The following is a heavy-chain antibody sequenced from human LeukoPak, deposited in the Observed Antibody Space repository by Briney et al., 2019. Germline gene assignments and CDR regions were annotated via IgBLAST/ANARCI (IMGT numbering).Heavy chain of an antibody. CDR2: ISGSGGST. J-gene: IGHJ4*02. CDR3: AKGAYNYYGSGSPPVYFDY. CDR1: GFTFSSYA. V-gene: IGHV3-23*01. D-gene: IGHD3-10*01. Sequence: PGGSLRLSCAASGFTFSSYAMSWVRQAPGKGLEWVSAISGSGGSTYYADSVKGRFTISRDNSKNTLYLQMNSLRAEDTAVYYCAKGAYNYYGSGSPPVYFDYWGQGTLVTVSS.